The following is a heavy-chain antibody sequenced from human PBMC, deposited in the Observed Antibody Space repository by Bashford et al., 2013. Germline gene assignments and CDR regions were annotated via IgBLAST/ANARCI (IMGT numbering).Heavy chain of an antibody. V-gene: IGHV5-51*01. D-gene: IGHD3-10*01. J-gene: IGHJ6*02. Sequence: WVRQMPGKGLEWMGIVYPGDSDARYSPSFQGQVTISADKSITTAYLQWSSLKASDTAMYYCARHGFYGSGSYYTSEVDYYYGMDVWGQGTTVTVSS. CDR3: ARHGFYGSGSYYTSEVDYYYGMDV. CDR2: VYPGDSDA.